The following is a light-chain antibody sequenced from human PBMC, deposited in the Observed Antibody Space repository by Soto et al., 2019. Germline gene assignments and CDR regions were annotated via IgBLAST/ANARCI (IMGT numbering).Light chain of an antibody. CDR1: SSDVGGYDY. CDR3: CSYAGSYHWV. J-gene: IGLJ3*02. Sequence: QSALTQPRSVSXXPGQSVTISCTGTSSDVGGYDYVSWYQQHPGKAPIFMIYDVTKRPSGVPDRFSGSKSGNTASLTISGLQAEDEADYYCCSYAGSYHWVFGGGTKLTVL. CDR2: DVT. V-gene: IGLV2-11*01.